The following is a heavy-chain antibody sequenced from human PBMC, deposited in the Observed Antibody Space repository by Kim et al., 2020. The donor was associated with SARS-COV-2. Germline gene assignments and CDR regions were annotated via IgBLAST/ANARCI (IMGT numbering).Heavy chain of an antibody. CDR3: ARRGDYFGDAFDI. V-gene: IGHV4-39*01. D-gene: IGHD4-17*01. J-gene: IGHJ3*02. Sequence: YNPPLKIRGTISVYTSKNRFSLTLSSVTAADTAVYYCARRGDYFGDAFDIWGQGTMVTVSS.